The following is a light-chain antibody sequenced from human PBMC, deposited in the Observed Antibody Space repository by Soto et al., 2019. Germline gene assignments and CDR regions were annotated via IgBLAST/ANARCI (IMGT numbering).Light chain of an antibody. Sequence: QLVLTQPPSVSGSPGQRVTISCAGSSSNIGAGFDVHWYQQLPGTAPKLLIYGNTNRPSGVPDRFSGSKSGTSASLAITGRQAEDEADYYCQSYDSSLSGLWVFGGGTKLTVL. CDR1: SSNIGAGFD. CDR2: GNT. J-gene: IGLJ3*02. V-gene: IGLV1-40*01. CDR3: QSYDSSLSGLWV.